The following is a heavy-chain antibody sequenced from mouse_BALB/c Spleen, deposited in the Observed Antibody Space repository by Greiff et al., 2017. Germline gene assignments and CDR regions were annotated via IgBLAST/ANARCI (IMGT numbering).Heavy chain of an antibody. J-gene: IGHJ2*01. CDR1: GYSITSGYY. CDR2: ISYDGSN. D-gene: IGHD2-1*01. CDR3: ARHGNYKIDY. V-gene: IGHV3-6*02. Sequence: EVQLQESGPGLVKPSQSLSLTCSVTGYSITSGYYWNWIRQFPGNKLEWMGYISYDGSNNYNPSLKNRISITRDTSKNQFFLKLNSVTTEDTATYYCARHGNYKIDYWGQGTTLTVSS.